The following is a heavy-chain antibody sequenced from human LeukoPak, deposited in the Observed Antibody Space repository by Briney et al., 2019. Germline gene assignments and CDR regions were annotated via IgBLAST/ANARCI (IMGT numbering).Heavy chain of an antibody. Sequence: ASVKVSCKASEATFSSYATSWVRQAPGQGLEWMGGIIPIFGTANYAQRFQGRGTITAYESTSTAYRELSSLRPEDTAVYYCASRITMVRGVHPPLEVWGQGTTVTVSS. CDR3: ASRITMVRGVHPPLEV. J-gene: IGHJ6*01. CDR1: EATFSSYA. CDR2: IIPIFGTA. V-gene: IGHV1-69*13. D-gene: IGHD3-10*01.